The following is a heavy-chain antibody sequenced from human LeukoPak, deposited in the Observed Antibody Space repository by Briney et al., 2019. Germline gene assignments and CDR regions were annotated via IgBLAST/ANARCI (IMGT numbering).Heavy chain of an antibody. J-gene: IGHJ4*02. CDR3: ARGSSFDGYCSAGACDAGYYDS. D-gene: IGHD2-15*01. V-gene: IGHV4-34*01. CDR1: GESFSAYF. CDR2: INHRGSP. Sequence: PSETLSLTCAVYGESFSAYFWNWIRQAPGKPLEYIGEINHRGSPHYNPSLKTRATLSVDTSKNQFSLKLTSVTAADTAVYFCARGSSFDGYCSAGACDAGYYDSWGQGTPVTVSS.